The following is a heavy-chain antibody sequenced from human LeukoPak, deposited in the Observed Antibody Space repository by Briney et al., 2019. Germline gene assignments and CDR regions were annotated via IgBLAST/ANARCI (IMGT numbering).Heavy chain of an antibody. J-gene: IGHJ6*03. Sequence: GASVKVSCKASGYTFTSYGVSWVRQAPGQGLEWMGWVNSYNGDTNYAQKLRGRVTMTTDTSTSTAYMELRSLRSDDTAVYYCARGFCSSSSCHHYYYMDVWGKGTTVTVSS. CDR1: GYTFTSYG. CDR3: ARGFCSSSSCHHYYYMDV. V-gene: IGHV1-18*01. D-gene: IGHD2-2*01. CDR2: VNSYNGDT.